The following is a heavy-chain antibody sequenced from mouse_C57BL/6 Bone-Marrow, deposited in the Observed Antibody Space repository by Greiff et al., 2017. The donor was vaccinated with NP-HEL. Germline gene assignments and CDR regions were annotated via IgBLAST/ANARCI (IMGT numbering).Heavy chain of an antibody. V-gene: IGHV1-20*01. Sequence: EVQLQQSGPELVKPGDSVKISCKASGYSFTGYFMNWVMQSHGKSLEWIGRINPYNGDTFYNQKFKGKATLTVDKSSSTAHMELRSLTSEDSAVYYCARETTVVAPYWYFDVWGTGTTVTVSS. CDR2: INPYNGDT. D-gene: IGHD1-1*01. J-gene: IGHJ1*03. CDR3: ARETTVVAPYWYFDV. CDR1: GYSFTGYF.